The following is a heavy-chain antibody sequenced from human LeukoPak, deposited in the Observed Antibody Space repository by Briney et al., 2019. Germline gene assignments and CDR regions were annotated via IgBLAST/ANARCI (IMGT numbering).Heavy chain of an antibody. CDR3: DTWEYFDY. J-gene: IGHJ4*02. V-gene: IGHV3-21*01. CDR1: GVTFSSFS. CDR2: ISSSSYYI. D-gene: IGHD1-26*01. Sequence: WGSLTLSCAASGVTFSSFSRSWVRQPPGKGLQWVSSISSSSYYIYYADSVKSRVTISRDNAKNSLYLQMNSLRAEDTAVYYCDTWEYFDYWGQGTLVTVSS.